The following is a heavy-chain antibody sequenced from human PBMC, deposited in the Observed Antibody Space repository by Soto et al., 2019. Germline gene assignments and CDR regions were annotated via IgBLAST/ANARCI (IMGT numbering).Heavy chain of an antibody. J-gene: IGHJ4*02. CDR1: GFTFSSYA. Sequence: EVQLLESGGGLVQPGGSLTLSCAASGFTFSSYAMRWVRQAPGKGLEWVSAISGSGDSTYYADSVKGRFTISRDNSKNTLYLQMISLRGEDTAVYHCARRGSGSYYDYWGQGPLVTVSS. V-gene: IGHV3-23*01. CDR3: ARRGSGSYYDY. CDR2: ISGSGDST. D-gene: IGHD1-26*01.